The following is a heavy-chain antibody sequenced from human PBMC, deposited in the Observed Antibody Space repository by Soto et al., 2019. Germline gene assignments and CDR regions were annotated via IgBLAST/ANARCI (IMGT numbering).Heavy chain of an antibody. D-gene: IGHD2-2*01. V-gene: IGHV1-18*01. CDR3: ARDGAVIGGKVPAANSYDY. CDR1: GYTFTSYG. CDR2: ISAYNGNT. Sequence: GASVKVSCKASGYTFTSYGISWVRQAPGQGLEWMGWISAYNGNTNYAQKLQGRVTMTTDTSTSTAYMELRSLRSDDTAVYYCARDGAVIGGKVPAANSYDYWGQGTLVTVSS. J-gene: IGHJ4*02.